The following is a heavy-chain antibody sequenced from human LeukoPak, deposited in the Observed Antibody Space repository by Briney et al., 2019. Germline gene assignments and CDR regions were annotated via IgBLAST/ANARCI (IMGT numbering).Heavy chain of an antibody. J-gene: IGHJ4*02. D-gene: IGHD6-19*01. V-gene: IGHV3-74*01. Sequence: GGSLRLSCAASGFTFSKYWMLWLRQAPGKGLESVSRINTDGTVTTYADSVKGRFTVSRDNADNTMFLQMNSVRGEDTAVYYCATKQWLAPPPDSWGQGTPVTVSS. CDR2: INTDGTVT. CDR1: GFTFSKYW. CDR3: ATKQWLAPPPDS.